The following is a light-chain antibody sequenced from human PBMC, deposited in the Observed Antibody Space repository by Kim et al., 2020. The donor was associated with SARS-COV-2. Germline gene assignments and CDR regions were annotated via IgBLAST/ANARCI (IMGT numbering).Light chain of an antibody. J-gene: IGLJ2*01. Sequence: SGSPGQTASITCSGEKLGDKYACCYQQKPGQSPVLVIYQDSKRPSGIPERFSGSNSGNTATLTISGTQAMDEADYYCQAWDSSTVVFGGGTQLTVL. V-gene: IGLV3-1*01. CDR3: QAWDSSTVV. CDR1: KLGDKY. CDR2: QDS.